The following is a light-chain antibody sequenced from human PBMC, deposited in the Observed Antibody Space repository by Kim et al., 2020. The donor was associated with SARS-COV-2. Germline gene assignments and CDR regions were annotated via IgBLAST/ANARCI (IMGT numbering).Light chain of an antibody. CDR2: GAS. CDR3: QQYGSSPLT. Sequence: PGDRAALSCRASQSVSSNSLAWYQQKPGQAPRLLIYGASSRATGIPDRFGGSGSATDFTLTISRLEPEDFAVYYCQQYGSSPLTFGGGTKVDIK. CDR1: QSVSSNS. J-gene: IGKJ4*01. V-gene: IGKV3-20*01.